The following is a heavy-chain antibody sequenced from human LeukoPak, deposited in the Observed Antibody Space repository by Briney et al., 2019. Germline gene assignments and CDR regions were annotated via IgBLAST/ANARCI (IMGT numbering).Heavy chain of an antibody. CDR1: GFTFSSYG. D-gene: IGHD6-13*01. Sequence: PGGSLRLSCAASGFTFSSYGMSWVRQAPGKGLEWVSAISGSGGSTYYADSVKGRFTISRDNSKNTLYLQMNSLRAEDTAVYYCAKDRWAAAGTRTFDYWGQGTLVTVSS. V-gene: IGHV3-23*01. CDR2: ISGSGGST. J-gene: IGHJ4*02. CDR3: AKDRWAAAGTRTFDY.